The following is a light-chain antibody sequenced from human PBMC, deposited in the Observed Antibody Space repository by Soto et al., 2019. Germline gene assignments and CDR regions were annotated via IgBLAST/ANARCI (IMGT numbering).Light chain of an antibody. CDR3: QQYINRWT. Sequence: DIQMTRSPSTLSASVGDRVTITCRASQSISTWLAWYQQKPGKAPKLLIYKASSLESGVPSRFSGSGSGTEFTLTISSLQPDDFATYYCQQYINRWTFGQGTKV. J-gene: IGKJ1*01. V-gene: IGKV1-5*03. CDR1: QSISTW. CDR2: KAS.